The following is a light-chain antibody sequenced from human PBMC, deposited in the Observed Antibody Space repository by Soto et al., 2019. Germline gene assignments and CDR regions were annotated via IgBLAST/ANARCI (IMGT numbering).Light chain of an antibody. Sequence: QSALAQPASVSGSPGQSITMSCTGTSSDVGGYNYVSWYQHHPGKAPKLMIYEVSNRPSGVSNRFSGSKSGNTASLTISGLQAEDEADYYCSSYTSSSTPIYVFGTGTKVTVL. CDR2: EVS. V-gene: IGLV2-14*01. CDR3: SSYTSSSTPIYV. J-gene: IGLJ1*01. CDR1: SSDVGGYNY.